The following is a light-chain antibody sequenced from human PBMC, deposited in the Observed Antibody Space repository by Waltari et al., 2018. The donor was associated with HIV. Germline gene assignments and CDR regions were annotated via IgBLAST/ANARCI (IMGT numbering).Light chain of an antibody. V-gene: IGLV2-23*02. CDR2: DVS. CDR3: CSYAGDNTWV. Sequence: QSALTKPASVSGSPGQSITISCTGTSSDIGSYTFVSWSRPHPGPAPTLMVDDVSKRPSGVSSRFSGSKSANTASLAIAGLQAEDEADYYCCSYAGDNTWVFGGGTKVTVL. CDR1: SSDIGSYTF. J-gene: IGLJ3*02.